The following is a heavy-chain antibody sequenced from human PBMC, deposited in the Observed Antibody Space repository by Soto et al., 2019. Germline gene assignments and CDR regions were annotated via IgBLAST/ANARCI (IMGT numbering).Heavy chain of an antibody. CDR1: GYTFTVYY. CDR3: SRGGIDNGGKFATAFDI. CDR2: INHNSGGT. V-gene: IGHV1-2*04. J-gene: IGHJ3*02. D-gene: IGHD4-17*01. Sequence: QVQLVQSGAEVKKPGASVKVSCKSSGYTFTVYYMPWVRQAPGPGLEWMGWINHNSGGTNYAQKFQGCVTMTSDTSIRTVYMELSMIRSDDTAVYYCSRGGIDNGGKFATAFDIGGQGTMVTDSS.